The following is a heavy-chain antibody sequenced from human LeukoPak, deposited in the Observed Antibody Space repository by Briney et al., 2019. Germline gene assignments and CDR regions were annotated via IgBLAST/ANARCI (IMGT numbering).Heavy chain of an antibody. D-gene: IGHD5-12*01. V-gene: IGHV4-4*09. Sequence: PSETLSLTCTVSGGSISSYYWSWIRQPPGKGLEWIGYIYTSGSTNFNPSLKSRVTISVDTSKNQFSLKLSSVTAADTAVYYCASGRRGGVATILSSWSYYYGMDVWGQGTTVTVSS. CDR1: GGSISSYY. J-gene: IGHJ6*02. CDR2: IYTSGST. CDR3: ASGRRGGVATILSSWSYYYGMDV.